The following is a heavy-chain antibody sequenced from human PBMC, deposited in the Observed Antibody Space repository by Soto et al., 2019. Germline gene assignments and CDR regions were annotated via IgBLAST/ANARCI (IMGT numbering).Heavy chain of an antibody. D-gene: IGHD2-2*02. CDR3: ARDFCSSTXCYTTWFDP. J-gene: IGHJ5*02. V-gene: IGHV4-31*03. Sequence: SETLSLTCTVSGGSISSGGYYWSWIRQHPGKGLEWIGYIYYSGSTYYNPSLKSRVTISVDTSKNQFSLKLSSVTAADTAVYYCARDFCSSTXCYTTWFDPXGXGTLVTVSS. CDR2: IYYSGST. CDR1: GGSISSGGYY.